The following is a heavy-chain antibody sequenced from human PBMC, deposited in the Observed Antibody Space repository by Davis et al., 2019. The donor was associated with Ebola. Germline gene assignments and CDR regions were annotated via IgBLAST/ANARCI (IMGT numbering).Heavy chain of an antibody. Sequence: GESLKISCAASGFTFSSYAMHWVRQAPGKGLEWVAVISYDGSNKYYADSVKGRFTISRDNFKNTLYLQMNSLRAEDTAVYYCARDFSGESSGWYGIVDYWGQGTLVTVSS. V-gene: IGHV3-30-3*01. D-gene: IGHD6-19*01. J-gene: IGHJ4*02. CDR3: ARDFSGESSGWYGIVDY. CDR1: GFTFSSYA. CDR2: ISYDGSNK.